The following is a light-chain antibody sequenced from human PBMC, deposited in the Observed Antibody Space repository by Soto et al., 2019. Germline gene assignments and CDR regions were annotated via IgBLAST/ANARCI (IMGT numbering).Light chain of an antibody. CDR2: DVY. V-gene: IGKV3-15*01. J-gene: IGKJ4*01. CDR1: QSIIDN. CDR3: QQYFDWPLT. Sequence: EIVMTQSPATLSVSPGEGVTLSCRASQSIIDNLAWYQQKPGQTPRLLIYDVYSRASGIPARFSGSSSVTDYTLTISSLQSEDSAVYYCQQYFDWPLTFGGGTNVEI.